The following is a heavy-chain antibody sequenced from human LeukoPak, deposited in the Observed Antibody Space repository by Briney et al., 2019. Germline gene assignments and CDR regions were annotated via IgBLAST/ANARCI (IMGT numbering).Heavy chain of an antibody. V-gene: IGHV3-30-3*01. Sequence: PGGSLRLSCAASGFTFSSYAMHWVRQAPGKGLEWVAVISYDGSNKYYADSVKGRFTISRDNSKNTLYLQMNSLRAEDTAVYYCARDGGWLQFAYFDYWGQGTLVTVS. D-gene: IGHD5-24*01. CDR3: ARDGGWLQFAYFDY. CDR2: ISYDGSNK. J-gene: IGHJ4*02. CDR1: GFTFSSYA.